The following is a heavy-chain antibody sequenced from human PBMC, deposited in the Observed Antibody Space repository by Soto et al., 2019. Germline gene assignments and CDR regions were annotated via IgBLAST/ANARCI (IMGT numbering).Heavy chain of an antibody. CDR3: ARESGEYCTNGVCYDYYYYGMDV. J-gene: IGHJ6*02. D-gene: IGHD2-8*01. CDR2: ISSSSSTI. V-gene: IGHV3-48*02. Sequence: PGGSLRLSCAASGFTFSSYSMNWVRQAPGKGLEWVSYISSSSSTIYYADSVKGRFTISRDNAKNSLYLQMNSLRDEDTAVYYCARESGEYCTNGVCYDYYYYGMDVWRQGTTVTVSS. CDR1: GFTFSSYS.